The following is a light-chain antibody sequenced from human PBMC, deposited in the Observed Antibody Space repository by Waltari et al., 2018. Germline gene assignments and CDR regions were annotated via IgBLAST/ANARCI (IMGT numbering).Light chain of an antibody. Sequence: QSALTQPASVSGSPGQSLTISCPGPSSDVGAYNYVSWYQQHPAKAPKLMIYDVSKRPSGLSNRFSGSKSGNTASLTISGLQAEDEADYYCSSYTSSGTLVFGGGTKLTV. CDR1: SSDVGAYNY. CDR3: SSYTSSGTLV. CDR2: DVS. J-gene: IGLJ2*01. V-gene: IGLV2-14*01.